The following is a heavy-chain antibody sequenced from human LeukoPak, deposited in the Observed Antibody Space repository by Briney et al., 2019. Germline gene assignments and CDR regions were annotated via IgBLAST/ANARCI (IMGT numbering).Heavy chain of an antibody. CDR3: ARDSWPITGTTPWFDP. CDR1: GFSVSNNY. D-gene: IGHD1-7*01. Sequence: GGSLRLSCAASGFSVSNNYMSWVRQAPGKGLEWVSVIYSGGSTYYADSVKGRFTISRDNSKNTLYLQMNSLRAEDTAVYYCARDSWPITGTTPWFDPWGQGTLVTVSS. CDR2: IYSGGST. J-gene: IGHJ5*02. V-gene: IGHV3-53*01.